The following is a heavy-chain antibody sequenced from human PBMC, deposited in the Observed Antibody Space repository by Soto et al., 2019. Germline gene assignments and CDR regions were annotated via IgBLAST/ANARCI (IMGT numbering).Heavy chain of an antibody. Sequence: QVQLQESGPGLVKPSETLSLTCTVSGGSVSSGSYYWSWIRQPPGKGLEWIGYIYYSGSTNYNPSLKSRVTISVDTSKNQFSLKLSSVTAADTAVYYCARVRRLELEGGVDYWGQGTLVTVSS. V-gene: IGHV4-61*01. J-gene: IGHJ4*02. CDR1: GGSVSSGSYY. CDR3: ARVRRLELEGGVDY. CDR2: IYYSGST. D-gene: IGHD1-7*01.